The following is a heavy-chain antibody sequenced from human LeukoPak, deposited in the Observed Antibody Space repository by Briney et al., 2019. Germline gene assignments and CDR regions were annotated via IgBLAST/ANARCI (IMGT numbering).Heavy chain of an antibody. V-gene: IGHV1-2*02. CDR2: INPNSGGT. D-gene: IGHD2-21*01. J-gene: IGHJ5*02. Sequence: GASVKVSCKASGYTFTGYYMHWVRQAPGQGLEWMGWINPNSGGTNYAQKFQGRVTMTRDTSISTAYMELSRLRSDDTAVYYCAREVGVNLHRFDPWGQGTLVTVSS. CDR1: GYTFTGYY. CDR3: AREVGVNLHRFDP.